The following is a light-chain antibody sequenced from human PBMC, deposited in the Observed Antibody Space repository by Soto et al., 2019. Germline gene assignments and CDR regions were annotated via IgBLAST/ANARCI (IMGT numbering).Light chain of an antibody. CDR1: QSVRSD. CDR3: QQYNIWIT. CDR2: RAS. Sequence: SPASLSVSQRERVILSCRAGQSVRSDLACYQQKPRQAPRLLIYRASTRATGVPARFSGSWSGTEFTLTISSQQSDDFAVYYCQQYNIWITFGQGTRLEIK. V-gene: IGKV3-15*01. J-gene: IGKJ5*01.